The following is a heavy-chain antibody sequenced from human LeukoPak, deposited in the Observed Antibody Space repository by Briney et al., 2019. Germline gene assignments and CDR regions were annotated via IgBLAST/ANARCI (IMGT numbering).Heavy chain of an antibody. Sequence: SETLSLTCAVSRYSISSGYYWGWIRQPPGKGLECIGGIHHSGSTYYNPSLKSRVTISVDRSKNQFSLKLSSVTAADTAVYYCARASRGYYYYGMDVWGKGTTVTVSS. D-gene: IGHD3-10*01. CDR2: IHHSGST. CDR1: RYSISSGYY. V-gene: IGHV4-38-2*01. J-gene: IGHJ6*04. CDR3: ARASRGYYYYGMDV.